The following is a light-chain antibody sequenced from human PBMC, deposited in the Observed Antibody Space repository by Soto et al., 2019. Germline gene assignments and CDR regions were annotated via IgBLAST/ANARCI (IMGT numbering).Light chain of an antibody. J-gene: IGKJ4*01. CDR2: GAS. CDR1: QSVSNN. Sequence: DIVMTQSPATLSVSPGERATLSCRASQSVSNNLAWYQQKPGQAPRLLIFGASTRATGIPARFSGSGSGTEFTLTISSLQSEDFAVYYCQHYNNWPPLTFGGGTKVEIK. V-gene: IGKV3-15*01. CDR3: QHYNNWPPLT.